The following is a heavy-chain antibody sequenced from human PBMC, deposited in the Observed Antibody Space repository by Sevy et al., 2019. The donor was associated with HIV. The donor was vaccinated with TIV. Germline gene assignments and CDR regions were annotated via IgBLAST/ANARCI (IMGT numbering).Heavy chain of an antibody. CDR1: GFSFSDYY. D-gene: IGHD2-21*01. CDR2: IKQDGSQR. CDR3: ARELWPGDY. Sequence: GESLKISCAASGFSFSDYYMGWVRQAPGKGLEWVANIKQDGSQRYYVVSVKGRFTISRDNAKNSVYLQMNRLRVDDTAVYYCARELWPGDYWGQGTLVTVSS. J-gene: IGHJ4*02. V-gene: IGHV3-7*01.